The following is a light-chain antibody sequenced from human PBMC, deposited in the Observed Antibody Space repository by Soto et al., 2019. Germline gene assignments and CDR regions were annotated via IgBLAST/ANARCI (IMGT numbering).Light chain of an antibody. CDR2: EVT. CDR1: SSDVGAHYF. CDR3: SSYTSTNTPYV. J-gene: IGLJ1*01. Sequence: SALTQPVSVSGSPGQAITISCTGSSSDVGAHYFVSWYQHRPGKAPKLILYEVTTRPSGISSRFSGSKSGNTASLTISGLQADDEAYYYCSSYTSTNTPYVFGTGTKLTAL. V-gene: IGLV2-14*01.